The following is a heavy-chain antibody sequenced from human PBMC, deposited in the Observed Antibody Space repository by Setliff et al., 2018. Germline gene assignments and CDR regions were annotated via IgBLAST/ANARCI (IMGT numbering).Heavy chain of an antibody. CDR3: ARRETYYNFWSGYFDY. J-gene: IGHJ4*02. V-gene: IGHV4-39*07. CDR2: IYYSGST. D-gene: IGHD3-3*01. Sequence: SETLSLTCTVSGGSISSGGYYWGWIRQHPGKGLEWIGSIYYSGSTYYNPSLKSRVTISVDTSKNQFSLKLSSVTAADTAVYYCARRETYYNFWSGYFDYWGQGTLVTVSS. CDR1: GGSISSGGYY.